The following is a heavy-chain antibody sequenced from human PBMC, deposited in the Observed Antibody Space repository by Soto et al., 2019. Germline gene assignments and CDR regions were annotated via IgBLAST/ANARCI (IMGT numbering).Heavy chain of an antibody. V-gene: IGHV1-3*01. D-gene: IGHD1-20*01. CDR3: ARAWVTGTGFDP. J-gene: IGHJ5*02. CDR1: GYTFTSYA. Sequence: GASVKVSCKASGYTFTSYALHWVRQAPGQRLAWMGWINAGNGNTKYSQTFQGRVTITRDTSASTAYMELSSLRSEDTAVYYCARAWVTGTGFDPWGQGTLVTVSS. CDR2: INAGNGNT.